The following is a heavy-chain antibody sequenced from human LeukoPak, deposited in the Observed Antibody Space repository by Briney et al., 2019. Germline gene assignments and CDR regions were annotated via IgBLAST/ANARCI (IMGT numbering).Heavy chain of an antibody. CDR1: GGTFSTYA. V-gene: IGHV1-69*05. J-gene: IGHJ3*02. CDR3: ARVRPNGYYYDSSGYYPDAFDI. D-gene: IGHD3-22*01. CDR2: IIPIFGTT. Sequence: SVKVSCKASGGTFSTYAISWVRQAPGQGLEWMGRIIPIFGTTIYAQKFQGRVTITTDESTSTAYMELSSLRSEDTAVYYCARVRPNGYYYDSSGYYPDAFDIWGQGTMVTVSS.